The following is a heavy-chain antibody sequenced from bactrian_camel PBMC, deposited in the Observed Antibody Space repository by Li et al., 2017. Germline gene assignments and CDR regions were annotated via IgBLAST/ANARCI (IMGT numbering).Heavy chain of an antibody. Sequence: QVQLVESGGGSVQGGDSLRLSCDASRYTYTYSTYRMGWFRQAPGKEREVVSILIDGTRTYADSVKGQFTISRDNAKNTVYLQMNNLKPEDTAVYYCVANSPGYYTCDNCPWGQGTQVTVS. J-gene: IGHJ6*01. CDR2: ILIDGTR. V-gene: IGHV3S53*01. D-gene: IGHD2*01. CDR1: RYTYTYSTYR. CDR3: VANSPGYYTCDNCP.